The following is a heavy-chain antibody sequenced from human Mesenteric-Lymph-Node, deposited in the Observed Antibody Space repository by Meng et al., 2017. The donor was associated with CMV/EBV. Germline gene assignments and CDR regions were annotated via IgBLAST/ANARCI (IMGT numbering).Heavy chain of an antibody. V-gene: IGHV3-21*01. D-gene: IGHD2-2*02. J-gene: IGHJ6*02. CDR1: GFTFNTYS. Sequence: GESLKISCAGSGFTFNTYSVNWVRQAPGKGLEWVSSISGSSSNINYADSVKGRFTISRDNAKNSLYLQMNNLRAEDTAVYYCAREYCSSTSCYRDYYYGMDVWGQGTTVTVSS. CDR2: ISGSSSNI. CDR3: AREYCSSTSCYRDYYYGMDV.